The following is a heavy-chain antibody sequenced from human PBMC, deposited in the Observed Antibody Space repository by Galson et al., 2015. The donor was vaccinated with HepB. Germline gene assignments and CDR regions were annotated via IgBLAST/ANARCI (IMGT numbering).Heavy chain of an antibody. Sequence: SVKVSCKASGGTFSSYAISWVRRAPGQGLEWMGGIIPIFGTSNYAQKFQGRVTITADESTSTAYVEVSRLRSEDAAVYYCARAYSGRIKRQYCSNTGCYDYYYYMDVWGKGTTVTVSS. CDR2: IIPIFGTS. CDR3: ARAYSGRIKRQYCSNTGCYDYYYYMDV. D-gene: IGHD2-2*01. V-gene: IGHV1-69*13. CDR1: GGTFSSYA. J-gene: IGHJ6*03.